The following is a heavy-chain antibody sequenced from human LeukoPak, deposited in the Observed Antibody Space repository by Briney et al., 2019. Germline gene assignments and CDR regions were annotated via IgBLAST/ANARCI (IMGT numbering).Heavy chain of an antibody. CDR3: ARRSGSSWSSFDY. Sequence: GGSLRLSCAASGFTFNNYAMNWVRQAPGKGLEWVSGISGFGGSTYYAPSVKGRLTISRDNFGNMLYLHLDRLRVEDTAIYYCARRSGSSWSSFDYWGQGALVTVSS. CDR2: ISGFGGST. J-gene: IGHJ4*02. D-gene: IGHD6-13*01. CDR1: GFTFNNYA. V-gene: IGHV3-23*01.